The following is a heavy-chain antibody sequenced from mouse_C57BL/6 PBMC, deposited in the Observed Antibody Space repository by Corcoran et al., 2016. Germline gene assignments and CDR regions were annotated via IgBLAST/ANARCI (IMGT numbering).Heavy chain of an antibody. CDR1: GYTFPSYG. D-gene: IGHD2-4*01. V-gene: IGHV1-81*01. Sequence: QVQLQQSGAELARPGASVKLSCTASGYTFPSYGISWVKQRTGQGLEWIGEIYPRSGNTYYNEKFKGKATLTADKSSSTAYMELRSLTSEDSAVDFCARHIYYDYDWFAYWGQGTLVTVSA. CDR3: ARHIYYDYDWFAY. CDR2: IYPRSGNT. J-gene: IGHJ3*01.